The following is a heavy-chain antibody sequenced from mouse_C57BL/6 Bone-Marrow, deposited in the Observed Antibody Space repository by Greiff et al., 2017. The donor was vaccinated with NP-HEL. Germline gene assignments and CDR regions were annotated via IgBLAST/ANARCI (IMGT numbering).Heavy chain of an antibody. CDR3: ARDRGSFDY. CDR2: ISYDGSN. Sequence: EVQLVESGPGLVKPSQSLSLTCSVTGYSITSGYYWNWIRQFPGNKLEWMGYISYDGSNNYNPSLKNRISITRDTSKNQFFLKLNSVTTEDTATYYCARDRGSFDYWGQGTTLTVSS. V-gene: IGHV3-6*01. CDR1: GYSITSGYY. D-gene: IGHD3-1*01. J-gene: IGHJ2*01.